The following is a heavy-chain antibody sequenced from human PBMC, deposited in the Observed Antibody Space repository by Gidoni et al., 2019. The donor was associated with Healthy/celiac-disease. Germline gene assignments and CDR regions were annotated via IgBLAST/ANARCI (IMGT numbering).Heavy chain of an antibody. CDR3: AKDRDCSSTSCYPENWFDP. Sequence: EVQLLESGGGLVQPGGSLRLSCAASGFTFSSYAMSWVRQAPGKGLEWVSAISGSGGSTYYADSVKGRFTISRDNSKNTLYLQMNSLRAEDTAVYYCAKDRDCSSTSCYPENWFDPWGQGTLVTVSS. CDR1: GFTFSSYA. V-gene: IGHV3-23*01. D-gene: IGHD2-2*01. J-gene: IGHJ5*02. CDR2: ISGSGGST.